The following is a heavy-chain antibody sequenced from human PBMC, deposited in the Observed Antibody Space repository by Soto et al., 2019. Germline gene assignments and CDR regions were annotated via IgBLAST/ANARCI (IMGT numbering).Heavy chain of an antibody. CDR1: GFSFRTYA. CDR2: LSGSGNKT. J-gene: IGHJ4*02. CDR3: ARALRLHFDY. D-gene: IGHD3-16*01. Sequence: AGALRLSCAASGFSFRTYAMSWVRQAPGQGLAWVSALSGSGNKTYYADSVRGRFTISRDNSKNTLYLQMHSLRAEDTAVYYCARALRLHFDYWGQGTVVTVSS. V-gene: IGHV3-23*01.